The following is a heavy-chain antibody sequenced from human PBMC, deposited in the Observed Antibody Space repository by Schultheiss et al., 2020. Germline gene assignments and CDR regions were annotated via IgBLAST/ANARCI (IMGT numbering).Heavy chain of an antibody. CDR2: IFSTGNT. V-gene: IGHV4-4*07. J-gene: IGHJ4*02. Sequence: SQTLSLTCTVSGGSISTYFWNWIRQPAGKGLEWIGRIFSTGNTSYNPSLKSRLTMSVDMSNNQFSLTLSSVTAADTAVYYCATFHCTGNSCYVGYWGQGTLVTVSS. CDR3: ATFHCTGNSCYVGY. D-gene: IGHD2-2*01. CDR1: GGSISTYF.